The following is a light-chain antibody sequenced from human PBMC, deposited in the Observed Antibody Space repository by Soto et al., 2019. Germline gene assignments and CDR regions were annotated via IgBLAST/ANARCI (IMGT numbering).Light chain of an antibody. J-gene: IGLJ1*01. CDR2: EVS. CDR1: SSDVGGYNY. Sequence: QSALTQPASVSGSPGQSITISFTGTSSDVGGYNYVSWYQQLPGKAPKLMIYEVSNRPSGVSNRFSGSKSGNTASLTISGLQAEDEADYYCSSYTGSSTPYVFGTGTKVTVL. CDR3: SSYTGSSTPYV. V-gene: IGLV2-14*01.